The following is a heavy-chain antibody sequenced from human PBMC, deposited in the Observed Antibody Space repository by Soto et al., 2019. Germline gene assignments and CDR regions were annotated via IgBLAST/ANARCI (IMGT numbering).Heavy chain of an antibody. CDR1: GGSISSSNW. CDR3: ARRAPTHYYYYYGMDV. CDR2: IYHSGST. V-gene: IGHV4-4*02. Sequence: QVQLQESGPGLVKPSGTLSLTCAVSGGSISSSNWWSWVRQPPGKGLEWIGEIYHSGSTNYNPSLKSRVTISVDKSTNQFSLKLSSVTAADTAVYYCARRAPTHYYYYYGMDVWGQGTTVTVSS. J-gene: IGHJ6*02.